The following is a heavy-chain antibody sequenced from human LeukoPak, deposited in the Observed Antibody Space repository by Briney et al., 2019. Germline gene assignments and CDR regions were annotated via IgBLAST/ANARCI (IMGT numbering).Heavy chain of an antibody. V-gene: IGHV3-48*04. CDR1: GFTFSSYS. Sequence: GGSLSLSCAASGFTFSSYSMNWVRQAPGKGREWVSYISSSSTIYYADSVKGRFTISRDNAKNSLYLQMNSLRAEDTAVYYCAREPSGATSEGIDYWGQGTLVTVSS. J-gene: IGHJ4*02. CDR3: AREPSGATSEGIDY. D-gene: IGHD1-26*01. CDR2: ISSSSTI.